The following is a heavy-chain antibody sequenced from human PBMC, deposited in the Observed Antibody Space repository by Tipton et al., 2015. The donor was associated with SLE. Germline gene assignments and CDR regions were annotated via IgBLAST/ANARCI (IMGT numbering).Heavy chain of an antibody. J-gene: IGHJ3*02. D-gene: IGHD1-14*01. Sequence: TLSLTCAVYGGSFSGYYWSWIRQPPGKGLEWIGEINHSGSTNYNPSLKSRGTISVDTSKNQFSLKLSSVTAADTAVYYCARHRGTPRRAFDIWGQGTMVTVSS. CDR1: GGSFSGYY. V-gene: IGHV4-34*01. CDR2: INHSGST. CDR3: ARHRGTPRRAFDI.